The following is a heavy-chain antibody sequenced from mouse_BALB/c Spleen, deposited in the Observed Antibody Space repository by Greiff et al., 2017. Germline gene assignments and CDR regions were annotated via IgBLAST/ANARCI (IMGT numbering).Heavy chain of an antibody. D-gene: IGHD1-1*01. Sequence: DVQLQESGPGLVKPSQSLSLTCSVTGYSITSGYYWNWIRQFPGNKLEWMGYISYDGSNNYNPSLKNRISITRDTSKNQFFLKLNSVTTEDTATYYCASYYYGSGGYFDVWGAGTTVTVSS. J-gene: IGHJ1*01. CDR3: ASYYYGSGGYFDV. CDR1: GYSITSGYY. CDR2: ISYDGSN. V-gene: IGHV3-6*02.